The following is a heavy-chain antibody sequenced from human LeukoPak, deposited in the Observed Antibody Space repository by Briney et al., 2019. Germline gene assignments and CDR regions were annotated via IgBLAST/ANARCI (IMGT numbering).Heavy chain of an antibody. V-gene: IGHV3-48*04. Sequence: PGGTLRLSCAASGFTFSSYGMSWVRQAPGKGLEWVSYISSSGSTIYYADSVKGRFTISRDNAKNSLYLQMNSLRAEDTAVYYCARDVGQWLVEGGGFFDYWGQGTLVTVSS. CDR1: GFTFSSYG. CDR2: ISSSGSTI. J-gene: IGHJ4*02. CDR3: ARDVGQWLVEGGGFFDY. D-gene: IGHD6-19*01.